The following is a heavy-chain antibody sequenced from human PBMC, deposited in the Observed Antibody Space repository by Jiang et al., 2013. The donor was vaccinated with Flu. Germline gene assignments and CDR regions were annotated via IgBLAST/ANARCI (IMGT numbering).Heavy chain of an antibody. Sequence: GAEVKKPGESLKISCEGSGNSFMNYWIGWVRQTPGEGLEWMGIMHPGYSDTRYSPSFQGQVTLSADKSINTAYVQWSRLQASDTAMYYCALAIDGNFYFDYWGQGTVVTVSS. J-gene: IGHJ4*02. CDR3: ALAIDGNFYFDY. CDR1: GNSFMNYW. D-gene: IGHD3-3*02. CDR2: MHPGYSDT. V-gene: IGHV5-51*01.